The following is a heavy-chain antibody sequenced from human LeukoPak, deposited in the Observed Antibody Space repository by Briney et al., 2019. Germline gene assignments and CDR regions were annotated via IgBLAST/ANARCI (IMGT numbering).Heavy chain of an antibody. Sequence: ASVKVPCKASGYTFTSYYMHWVRQAPGQGLEWMGIINPSGGSATYAQKFQGRVTMTRDTSTSTVYMDLSSLRSVDTAVYYCVRDSSSSSLADPWGQGTLVTVSS. CDR2: INPSGGSA. V-gene: IGHV1-46*01. D-gene: IGHD2-2*01. CDR1: GYTFTSYY. J-gene: IGHJ5*02. CDR3: VRDSSSSSLADP.